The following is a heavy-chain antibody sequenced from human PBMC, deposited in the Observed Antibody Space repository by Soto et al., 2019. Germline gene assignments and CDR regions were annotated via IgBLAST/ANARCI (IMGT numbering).Heavy chain of an antibody. CDR2: MNPVNGNA. CDR1: GYTFTSFN. Sequence: QEQLVQSGAEVKRPGASVKVSCRASGYTFTSFNINWVRQAAGQGPEWIGWMNPVNGNAAFAREFQGRVTMTRDNATDTAYMEVGGLSSGDTAIYYCARAVGIAVTGLDLWGPGTLVTVSS. V-gene: IGHV1-8*01. J-gene: IGHJ5*02. D-gene: IGHD6-19*01. CDR3: ARAVGIAVTGLDL.